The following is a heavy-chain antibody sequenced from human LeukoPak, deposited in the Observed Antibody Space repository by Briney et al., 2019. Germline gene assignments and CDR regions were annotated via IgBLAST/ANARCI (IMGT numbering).Heavy chain of an antibody. V-gene: IGHV4-39*01. D-gene: IGHD3-3*01. CDR3: ARLVGFWSGYYYYYYMDV. CDR2: IYYSGST. J-gene: IGHJ6*03. CDR1: GGSISSSSYY. Sequence: PSETLSLTCTVSGGSISSSSYYWGWIRRPPGKGLEWIGSIYYSGSTYYNPSLKSRVTISVDTSKNQFSLKLSSVTAADTAVYYCARLVGFWSGYYYYYYMDVWGKGTTVTVSS.